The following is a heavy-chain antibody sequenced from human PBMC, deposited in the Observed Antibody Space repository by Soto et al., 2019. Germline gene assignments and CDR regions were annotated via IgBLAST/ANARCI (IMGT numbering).Heavy chain of an antibody. CDR2: ISAYNGNT. V-gene: IGHV1-18*04. J-gene: IGHJ5*02. D-gene: IGHD2-15*01. CDR3: ARDRLYCSGGSCYSGWFDP. CDR1: GYTFTSYG. Sequence: QVQLVQSGAEVKKPGASVKVSCKASGYTFTSYGISWVRQAPGQGLEWMGWISAYNGNTNYAQKFQGRVTITADKSTSTAYMELSSLRSEDTAVYYCARDRLYCSGGSCYSGWFDPWGQGTLVTVSS.